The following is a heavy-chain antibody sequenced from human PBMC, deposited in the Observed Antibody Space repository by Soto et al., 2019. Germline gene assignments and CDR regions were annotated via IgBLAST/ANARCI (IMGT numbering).Heavy chain of an antibody. D-gene: IGHD1-7*01. Sequence: GASVKVSCKASGYTFTSYDINWVRQATGQGLEWMGWMNPNSGNTGYAQKFQGRVTMTRNTSISTAYMELSSLRSEDTAVYYCASQKGTTYYYYGMDVWGQGTTVTVS. V-gene: IGHV1-8*01. CDR1: GYTFTSYD. J-gene: IGHJ6*02. CDR3: ASQKGTTYYYYGMDV. CDR2: MNPNSGNT.